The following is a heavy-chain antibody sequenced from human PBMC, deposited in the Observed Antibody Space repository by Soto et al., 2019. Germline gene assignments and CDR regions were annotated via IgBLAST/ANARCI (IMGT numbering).Heavy chain of an antibody. CDR1: GGSISSSSYY. J-gene: IGHJ4*02. Sequence: QLQLQESGPGLVKPSETLSLTCTVSGGSISSSSYYWGWIRQPPGKGLEWIGSIYYSGSTYYNPSLKSRVTISVDTSKTQFSLKLSSVTAADTAVYYCARRGCSGGSCYFDYWGQGTLVTVSS. CDR2: IYYSGST. V-gene: IGHV4-39*01. D-gene: IGHD2-15*01. CDR3: ARRGCSGGSCYFDY.